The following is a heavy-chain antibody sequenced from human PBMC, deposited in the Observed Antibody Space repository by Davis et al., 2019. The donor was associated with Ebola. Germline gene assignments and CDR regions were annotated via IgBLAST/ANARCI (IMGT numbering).Heavy chain of an antibody. CDR1: GYTFTSYY. J-gene: IGHJ4*02. Sequence: ASVKVSCKASGYTFTSYYMHWVRQAPGQGLEWMGIINPSGGSTSYAQKFQGRVTMTRDTSITTAYMELSSLRSEDTAVYYCALHTGMLLWGQGTLVTVSS. V-gene: IGHV1-46*01. CDR3: ALHTGMLL. CDR2: INPSGGST. D-gene: IGHD3-16*01.